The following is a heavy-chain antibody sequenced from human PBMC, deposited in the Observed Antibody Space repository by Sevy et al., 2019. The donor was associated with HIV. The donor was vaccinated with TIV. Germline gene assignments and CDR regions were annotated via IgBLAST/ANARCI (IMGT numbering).Heavy chain of an antibody. J-gene: IGHJ4*02. D-gene: IGHD6-19*01. Sequence: GGSLRLSCAASGFTFNSYGMHWVRQAPGKGLEWVAVIWYDGKNKDYADSVKGRFTISRDNSKNTQYLQMNSRRAEDTAVYYCASERIAVAGIGYHFDYWGRGTLVTVSS. CDR3: ASERIAVAGIGYHFDY. V-gene: IGHV3-33*01. CDR1: GFTFNSYG. CDR2: IWYDGKNK.